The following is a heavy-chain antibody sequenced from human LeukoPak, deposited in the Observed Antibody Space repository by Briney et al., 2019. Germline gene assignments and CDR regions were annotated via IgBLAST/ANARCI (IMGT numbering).Heavy chain of an antibody. CDR3: ANLSPIAVEDY. Sequence: GGSLRLSSAASGFTFSSYSMNWVRQAPGKGLEWVSAISGSGGSTYYADSVKGRFTISRDNSKNTLYLQMNSLRAEDTAVYYCANLSPIAVEDYWGQGTLVTVSS. J-gene: IGHJ4*02. CDR2: ISGSGGST. CDR1: GFTFSSYS. D-gene: IGHD6-19*01. V-gene: IGHV3-23*01.